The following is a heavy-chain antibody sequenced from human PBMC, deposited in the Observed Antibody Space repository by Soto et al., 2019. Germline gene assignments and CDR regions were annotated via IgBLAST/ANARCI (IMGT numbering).Heavy chain of an antibody. V-gene: IGHV4-30-4*01. CDR2: IYYSGST. CDR1: GGSIISGDYY. CDR3: ARAAMTYYYYYGMDV. Sequence: PSETLSLTCTVSGGSIISGDYYWSWIRQPPGKGLEWIGYIYYSGSTYYNPSLKSRVTISVDTSKNQFSLKLSSVTAADTAVYYCARAAMTYYYYYGMDVWGQGTTVT. D-gene: IGHD2-2*01. J-gene: IGHJ6*02.